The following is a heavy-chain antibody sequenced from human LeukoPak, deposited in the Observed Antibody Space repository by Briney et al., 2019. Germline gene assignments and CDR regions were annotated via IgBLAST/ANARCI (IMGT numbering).Heavy chain of an antibody. CDR2: ISSSSSYI. CDR1: GFTFSSYS. Sequence: GGSLRLSCAASGFTFSSYSMKWVRQAPGKGLEWASSISSSSSYIYYADSVKGRFTISRDNAKNSLYLQMNSLRAEDTAVYYCARTRWVRENWFDPWGQGTLVTVSS. J-gene: IGHJ5*02. V-gene: IGHV3-21*01. D-gene: IGHD3-10*01. CDR3: ARTRWVRENWFDP.